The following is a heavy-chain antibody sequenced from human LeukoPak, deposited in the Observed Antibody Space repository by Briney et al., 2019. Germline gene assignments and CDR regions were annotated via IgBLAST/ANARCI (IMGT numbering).Heavy chain of an antibody. V-gene: IGHV1-24*01. CDR3: ARASYGSSWLYWYFDL. Sequence: ASVKVSCKVSGYTLTELSMHWVRQAPGKGLEWMGGFDPEDGETIYAQKFQGRVTMTEDTSTDTAYMELSSLRSEDTAVYYCARASYGSSWLYWYFDLWGRGTLVTVSS. CDR1: GYTLTELS. J-gene: IGHJ2*01. CDR2: FDPEDGET. D-gene: IGHD6-13*01.